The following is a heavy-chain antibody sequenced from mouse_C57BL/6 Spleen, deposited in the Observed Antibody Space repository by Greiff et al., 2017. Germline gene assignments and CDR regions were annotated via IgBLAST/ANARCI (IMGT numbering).Heavy chain of an antibody. J-gene: IGHJ2*01. D-gene: IGHD6-1*01. CDR3: VFQPYYFDY. CDR2: IGPGSGST. CDR1: GYTFTDYY. Sequence: QLQQSFSPLFPPFSSFKISCKASGYTFTDYYINWVKQRPGQGLEWIGKIGPGSGSTYYNEKFKGKATLTADKSSSTAYMQLSSLTSEDSAVYFCVFQPYYFDYWGQGTTLTVSS. V-gene: IGHV1-77*01.